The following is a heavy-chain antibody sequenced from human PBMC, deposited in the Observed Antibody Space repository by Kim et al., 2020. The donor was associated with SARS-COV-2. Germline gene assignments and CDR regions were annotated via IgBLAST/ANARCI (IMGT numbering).Heavy chain of an antibody. D-gene: IGHD3-10*01. V-gene: IGHV3-74*01. Sequence: GGSLRLSCAASGFSVSSYWMHWVRQAPGKGLVWVSRIHSDGSSRTYADSVKGRFSISRDNAKNILYLQMNSLRAEDTAVYYCAREAPSIVRGGVYYYYGMDVWGQGTTVTVSS. CDR3: AREAPSIVRGGVYYYYGMDV. J-gene: IGHJ6*02. CDR2: IHSDGSSR. CDR1: GFSVSSYW.